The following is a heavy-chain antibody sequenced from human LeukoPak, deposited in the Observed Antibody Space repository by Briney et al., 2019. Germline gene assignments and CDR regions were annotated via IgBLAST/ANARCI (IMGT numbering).Heavy chain of an antibody. Sequence: SETLSLTCTVYGGSFSGYYWSWIRQPPGKGLEWIGEINHSGSTNYNPSLKSRVTISVDTPKNQFSLKLSSVTAADTAVYYCARGRWFDPWGQGTLVTVSS. CDR1: GGSFSGYY. J-gene: IGHJ5*02. CDR3: ARGRWFDP. V-gene: IGHV4-34*01. CDR2: INHSGST.